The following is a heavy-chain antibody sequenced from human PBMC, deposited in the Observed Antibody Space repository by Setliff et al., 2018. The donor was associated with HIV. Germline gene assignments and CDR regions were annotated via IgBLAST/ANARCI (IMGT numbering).Heavy chain of an antibody. CDR3: ARPSSSSWRPGRFDY. J-gene: IGHJ4*02. V-gene: IGHV4-39*01. D-gene: IGHD6-13*01. CDR2: KYYSGST. Sequence: PSETLSLTCTVSGGSISSSSHYWGWIRQPPGKGLEWIGSKYYSGSTYYNPSLKSRVTISVDTSKNQFSLRLSSVTAADTAVYYCARPSSSSWRPGRFDYWGQGTQVTVSS. CDR1: GGSISSSSHY.